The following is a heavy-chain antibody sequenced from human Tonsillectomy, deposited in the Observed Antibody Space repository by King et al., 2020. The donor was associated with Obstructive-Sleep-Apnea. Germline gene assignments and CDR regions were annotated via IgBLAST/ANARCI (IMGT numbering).Heavy chain of an antibody. CDR3: ARDRDCRSTSCFFGMDV. V-gene: IGHV3-74*01. Sequence: EVQLVESGGGLVQPGGSLRLSCAASGFTFSSYWMHWVRQAPGKGLVWGSRINSDVSTKTYSDSVKGRFTISRDNAKNTLHLQMSSLRAEDTDVYFCARDRDCRSTSCFFGMDVWGQGTTVTVS. J-gene: IGHJ6*02. CDR2: INSDVSTK. CDR1: GFTFSSYW. D-gene: IGHD2-2*01.